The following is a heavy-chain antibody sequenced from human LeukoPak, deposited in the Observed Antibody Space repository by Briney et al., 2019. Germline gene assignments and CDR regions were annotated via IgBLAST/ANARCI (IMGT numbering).Heavy chain of an antibody. J-gene: IGHJ4*02. V-gene: IGHV1-18*01. CDR3: ARDPHYYYDSSGYQDLFDY. Sequence: ASVKVSCKASGYTFTSYGISWVRQAPGQGLEWMGWISAYNGNTNYAQKLQGRVTMTTDTSTSTAYIELRSLRSDDTAVYYCARDPHYYYDSSGYQDLFDYWGQGTLVTVSS. CDR2: ISAYNGNT. D-gene: IGHD3-22*01. CDR1: GYTFTSYG.